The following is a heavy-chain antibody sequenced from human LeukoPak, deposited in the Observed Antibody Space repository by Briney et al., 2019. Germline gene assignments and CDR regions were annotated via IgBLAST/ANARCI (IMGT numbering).Heavy chain of an antibody. D-gene: IGHD4/OR15-4a*01. J-gene: IGHJ4*02. CDR1: GFTFSSYA. Sequence: GGSLRLSCAASGFTFSSYAMHWVRQAPGKGLEWVAVISYDGSNKYYADSVKGRFTISRDNSKNTLYLQMNSLRAEDMAVYYCAREGDYGLFDYWGQGTLVTVSS. CDR2: ISYDGSNK. CDR3: AREGDYGLFDY. V-gene: IGHV3-30-3*01.